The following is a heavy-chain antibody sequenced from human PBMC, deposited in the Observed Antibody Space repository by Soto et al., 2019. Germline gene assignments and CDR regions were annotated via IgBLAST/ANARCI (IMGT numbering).Heavy chain of an antibody. CDR3: ARLNSGLDY. D-gene: IGHD5-12*01. V-gene: IGHV3-64*02. J-gene: IGHJ4*02. Sequence: EVQLVESGEGLVQPGGSLRLSCAASGFTFSDYAMHWVRQAPGKGLEHVSAINSNGDGTYYADSVKGRFTISRDNSKNTLYLQMGSLILEDMAEYYCARLNSGLDYWGQGTLVTVSS. CDR1: GFTFSDYA. CDR2: INSNGDGT.